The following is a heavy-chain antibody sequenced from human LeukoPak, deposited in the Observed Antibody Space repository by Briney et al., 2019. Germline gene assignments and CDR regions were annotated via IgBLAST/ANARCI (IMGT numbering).Heavy chain of an antibody. CDR3: ARRAYYDSSGCYEEADF. V-gene: IGHV5-51*01. D-gene: IGHD3-22*01. J-gene: IGHJ4*02. CDR1: GYIFTSYW. CDR2: MYPGDSDT. Sequence: GESLKISCKASGYIFTSYWIGWVRQMPGKGLEWMGIMYPGDSDTRYSPSFQGQVTISADKSISTAYLQWSSLKASDTAMYYCARRAYYDSSGCYEEADFWGQGTLVTVSS.